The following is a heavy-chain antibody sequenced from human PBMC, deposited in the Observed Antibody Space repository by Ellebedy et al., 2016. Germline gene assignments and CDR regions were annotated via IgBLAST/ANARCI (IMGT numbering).Heavy chain of an antibody. Sequence: GGSLRLSCAASGFTFSNYWMSWVRQAPGKGLEWVANINKDGSAKHYVKSLKGRFTISRDNAKNSLNLQLNSLRVEDAAVYYCGRLGTYVADRGLDSWGQGTLVTVSS. CDR1: GFTFSNYW. J-gene: IGHJ5*01. D-gene: IGHD6-6*01. CDR3: GRLGTYVADRGLDS. V-gene: IGHV3-7*03. CDR2: INKDGSAK.